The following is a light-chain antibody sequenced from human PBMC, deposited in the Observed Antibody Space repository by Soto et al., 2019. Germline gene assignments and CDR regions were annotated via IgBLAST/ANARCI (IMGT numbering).Light chain of an antibody. J-gene: IGKJ1*01. Sequence: EVVLTQSPGTLSLSPGERVTLSCRASQSVSSSYLAWYQQKPGQAPRLLIYGASSRATGIPDRFSGSGSGTDFTLTFSRLEPEDFAVYYCQQYGSSPPRTFGQGTKVEIK. CDR3: QQYGSSPPRT. CDR1: QSVSSSY. CDR2: GAS. V-gene: IGKV3-20*01.